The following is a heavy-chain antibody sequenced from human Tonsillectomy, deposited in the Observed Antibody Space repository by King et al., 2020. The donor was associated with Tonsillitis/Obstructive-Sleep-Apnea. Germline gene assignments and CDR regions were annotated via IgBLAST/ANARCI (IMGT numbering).Heavy chain of an antibody. CDR1: GFTFNSYW. CDR2: IKQDGSEK. J-gene: IGHJ4*02. CDR3: SREKMFIWGSYRTFDH. V-gene: IGHV3-7*04. Sequence: VQLVESGGGLVQPGGSLRLSFGASGFTFNSYWMSWVRQAPEKGLEWVANIKQDGSEKYYVDSVRGRFSISSDNAKDSLYLQMNSLRAEDTAVYYCSREKMFIWGSYRTFDHWGQGTLVTVSS. D-gene: IGHD3-16*02.